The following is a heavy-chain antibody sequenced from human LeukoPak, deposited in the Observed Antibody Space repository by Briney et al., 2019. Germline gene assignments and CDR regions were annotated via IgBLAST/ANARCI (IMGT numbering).Heavy chain of an antibody. CDR2: INPSGGST. J-gene: IGHJ1*01. CDR1: GYTFTSYY. V-gene: IGHV1-46*01. CDR3: ARSSSWYRYFQH. D-gene: IGHD6-13*01. Sequence: ASVKVSCKASGYTFTSYYMHWVRQAPGQGLEWMGIINPSGGSTSYAQKFQGRVTLTRDTSTSTVYMELSSLRSEDTAVYYCARSSSWYRYFQHWGQGTLVTVSS.